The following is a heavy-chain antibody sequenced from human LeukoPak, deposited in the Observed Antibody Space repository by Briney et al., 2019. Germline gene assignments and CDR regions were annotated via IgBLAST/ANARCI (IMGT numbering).Heavy chain of an antibody. V-gene: IGHV4-59*12. Sequence: SETLSLTCTVSGGSISSYYWSWIRQPPGKGLEWIGYIYYSGSTNYNPSLKSRVTISVDTSKNQFSLKLSSVTAADTAVYYCARGRGYSYGYSSWFDPWGQGTLVTVSS. CDR3: ARGRGYSYGYSSWFDP. D-gene: IGHD5-18*01. CDR2: IYYSGST. J-gene: IGHJ5*02. CDR1: GGSISSYY.